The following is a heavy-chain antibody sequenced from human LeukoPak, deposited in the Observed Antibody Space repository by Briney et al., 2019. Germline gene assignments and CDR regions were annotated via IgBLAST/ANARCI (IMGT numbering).Heavy chain of an antibody. Sequence: GGSLRLSCAASGFTFSDYGMHWVRQAPGKGLEWVALIWSDGNNKYYADSVKGRFTISRDTSKNTLYLQMNSLRAEDTAVYYCAKRPDRSYYDRTGYYYFDYWGQGTLVTVSS. V-gene: IGHV3-33*06. CDR1: GFTFSDYG. CDR2: IWSDGNNK. CDR3: AKRPDRSYYDRTGYYYFDY. D-gene: IGHD3-22*01. J-gene: IGHJ4*02.